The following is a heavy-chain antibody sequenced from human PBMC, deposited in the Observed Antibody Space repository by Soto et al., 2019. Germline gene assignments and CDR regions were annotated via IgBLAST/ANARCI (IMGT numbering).Heavy chain of an antibody. V-gene: IGHV1-69*13. J-gene: IGHJ2*01. CDR2: IIPIFGTA. CDR1: GGTFSSYA. D-gene: IGHD5-18*01. CDR3: ATTWDTAMAEYWYFDL. Sequence: SVKVSCKASGGTFSSYAISWVRQAPGQGLEWMGGIIPIFGTANYAQKFQGRVTITADESTSTAYMELSSLRSEDTAVYYCATTWDTAMAEYWYFDLWGRGXLVTVSS.